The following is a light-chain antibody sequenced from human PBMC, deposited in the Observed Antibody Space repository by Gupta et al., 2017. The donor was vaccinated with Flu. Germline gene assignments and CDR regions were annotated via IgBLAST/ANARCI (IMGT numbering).Light chain of an antibody. V-gene: IGKV4-1*01. CDR3: QQEDSTPYT. J-gene: IGKJ2*01. CDR1: QSVLYSSNNKNY. Sequence: LGERATINCKASQSVLYSSNNKNYLAWYQQKPGQPPKLLIYWASTRESGVPDRFSGSGSGTDFTLTISSLQAEDVAVYYCQQEDSTPYTFGQGTKLEIK. CDR2: WAS.